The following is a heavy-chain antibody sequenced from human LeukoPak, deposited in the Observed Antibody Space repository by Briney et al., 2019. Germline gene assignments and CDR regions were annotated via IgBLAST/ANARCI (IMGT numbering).Heavy chain of an antibody. Sequence: GESLKISCEGSGSSFTSYWIGWVRQLPGKGLGWMGIIYPGDSDTRYSPSFQGQVTISADKSISTAYLQWSSLKASDTAMYYCARTYGDYVDYWGQGTLVTVSS. CDR3: ARTYGDYVDY. V-gene: IGHV5-51*01. CDR2: IYPGDSDT. CDR1: GSSFTSYW. D-gene: IGHD4-17*01. J-gene: IGHJ4*02.